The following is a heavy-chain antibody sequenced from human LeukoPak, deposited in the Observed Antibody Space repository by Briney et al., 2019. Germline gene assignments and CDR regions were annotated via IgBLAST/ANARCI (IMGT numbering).Heavy chain of an antibody. CDR3: ARWTRFGEPYWFDP. CDR2: IIPILGIA. CDR1: GGTFSSYA. D-gene: IGHD3-10*02. J-gene: IGHJ5*02. V-gene: IGHV1-69*04. Sequence: ASVKVSCKASGGTFSSYAISWVRQAPGQGLEWMGRIIPILGIANYTQKFQGRVTITRDTSASTAYMELSSLRSEDTAVYYCARWTRFGEPYWFDPWGQGTLVTVSS.